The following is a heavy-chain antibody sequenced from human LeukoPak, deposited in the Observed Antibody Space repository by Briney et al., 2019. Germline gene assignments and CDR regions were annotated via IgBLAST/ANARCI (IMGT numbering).Heavy chain of an antibody. V-gene: IGHV3-48*03. CDR2: ISSSGSTI. Sequence: GGSLRLSCAASGFTFSTYEMNWVRQAPGKGLEWVSYISSSGSTIYYADSVEGRFTISRDNAKNSLYLQMNSLRAGDMAVYYCTRVVSVAWSERRPGYYYMDVWGKGTTVTVSS. CDR3: TRVVSVAWSERRPGYYYMDV. D-gene: IGHD1-1*01. CDR1: GFTFSTYE. J-gene: IGHJ6*03.